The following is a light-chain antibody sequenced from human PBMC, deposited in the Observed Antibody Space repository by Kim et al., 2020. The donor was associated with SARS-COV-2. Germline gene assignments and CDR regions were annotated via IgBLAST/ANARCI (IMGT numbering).Light chain of an antibody. J-gene: IGLJ3*02. Sequence: SYELTQPPSVSVSPGQTARITCSGDALSKQYAYWYQQKPGQAPLLIIYRDTERPSGIPARFYGSTSGTTVTLTISGVQADVEADYYCQSADNTGAWVFGGGTQLTVL. V-gene: IGLV3-25*03. CDR1: ALSKQY. CDR3: QSADNTGAWV. CDR2: RDT.